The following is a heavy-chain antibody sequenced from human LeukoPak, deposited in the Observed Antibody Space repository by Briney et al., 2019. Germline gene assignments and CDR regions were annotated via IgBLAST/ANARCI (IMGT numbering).Heavy chain of an antibody. CDR1: GFTFDAFG. D-gene: IGHD7-27*01. CDR2: IRGDAGST. CDR3: ARVWAWGSGNYFDN. V-gene: IGHV3-20*04. J-gene: IGHJ4*02. Sequence: PGGSLRLSCAASGFTFDAFGMTWVRQAPGKGLEWVSAIRGDAGSTGYADSVKGRFTISRDNAKNSLYLQMNSLRVEDTALYYCARVWAWGSGNYFDNWGQVTLVTVSS.